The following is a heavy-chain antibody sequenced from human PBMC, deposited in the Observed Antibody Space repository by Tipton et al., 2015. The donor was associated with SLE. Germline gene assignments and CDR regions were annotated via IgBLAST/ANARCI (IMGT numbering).Heavy chain of an antibody. CDR2: IYSSGSST. CDR1: GFTFSSYA. V-gene: IGHV3-23*03. Sequence: SLRLSCAASGFTFSSYAMSWVRQAPGKGLEWVSVIYSSGSSTYYADSVKGRFTISRDNSKNILYLQMNTLRTEDTALYYCATEGGSSSRAGYFDFWGQGTLVTVSS. CDR3: ATEGGSSSRAGYFDF. J-gene: IGHJ4*02. D-gene: IGHD6-6*01.